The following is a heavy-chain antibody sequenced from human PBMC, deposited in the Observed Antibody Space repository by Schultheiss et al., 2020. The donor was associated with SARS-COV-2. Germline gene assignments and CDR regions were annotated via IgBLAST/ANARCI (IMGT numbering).Heavy chain of an antibody. D-gene: IGHD6-19*01. CDR1: GGSISSYY. CDR2: INHSGST. V-gene: IGHV4-34*01. Sequence: SETLSLTCTVSGGSISSYYWSWIRQPPGKGLEWIGEINHSGSTNYNPSLKSRVTISVDTSKNQFSLKLSSVTAADTAVYYCAREEGEQWLFADYWGQGTLVTVSS. CDR3: AREEGEQWLFADY. J-gene: IGHJ4*02.